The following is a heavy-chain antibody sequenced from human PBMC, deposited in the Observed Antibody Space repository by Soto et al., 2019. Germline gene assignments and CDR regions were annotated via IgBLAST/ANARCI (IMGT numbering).Heavy chain of an antibody. D-gene: IGHD2-2*02. Sequence: PGGSLRLSCVASGFILCGSSIHWVRQAPGKGLEWVGRIRTKANNYATVYAASVKGRVTISRDDSKNTAYLQLDNLKTEDTAFYYCTRHDTENTSQPFDYWGQGTLVTVSS. V-gene: IGHV3-73*01. J-gene: IGHJ4*02. CDR3: TRHDTENTSQPFDY. CDR1: GFILCGSS. CDR2: IRTKANNYAT.